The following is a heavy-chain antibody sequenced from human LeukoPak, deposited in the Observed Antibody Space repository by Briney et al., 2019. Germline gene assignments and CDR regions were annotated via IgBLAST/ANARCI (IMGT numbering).Heavy chain of an antibody. D-gene: IGHD3-10*01. CDR2: IRSKANSYAT. Sequence: PGGSLRLSCAASGFIFSGSAMHWVRQASGKGLEWVGRIRSKANSYATAYAASVKGRFTISRDDAENTMYLQMNNLRPEDTAIYYCAREYYTYDYWGQGTLVTVSS. CDR1: GFIFSGSA. J-gene: IGHJ4*02. V-gene: IGHV3-73*01. CDR3: AREYYTYDY.